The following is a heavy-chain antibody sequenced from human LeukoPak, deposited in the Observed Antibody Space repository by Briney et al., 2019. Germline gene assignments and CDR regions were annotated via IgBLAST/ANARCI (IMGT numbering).Heavy chain of an antibody. J-gene: IGHJ6*03. CDR1: GFTFSSYS. CDR2: ISSSSSTI. D-gene: IGHD1-26*01. V-gene: IGHV3-48*01. Sequence: GGSLRLSCAASGFTFSSYSMNWVRQAPGKGLEWVSYISSSSSTIYYADSVKGRFTISRDNAKNSLYLQMNSLRAEDTAVYYCARVAVGAMVKYYYYYYMDVWGKGTTVTVSS. CDR3: ARVAVGAMVKYYYYYYMDV.